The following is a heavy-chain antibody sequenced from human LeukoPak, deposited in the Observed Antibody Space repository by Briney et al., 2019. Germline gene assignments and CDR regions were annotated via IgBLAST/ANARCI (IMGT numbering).Heavy chain of an antibody. D-gene: IGHD6-13*01. CDR2: IYYSGST. J-gene: IGHJ5*02. CDR1: GGSISSYY. CDR3: ARGFSSRWYSWFDP. V-gene: IGHV4-59*01. Sequence: SETLSLTCTVSGGSISSYYWSWIQQPPGKGLEWIGYIYYSGSTNYNPSLKSRVTISVDTSKNQFSLKLSSVTAADTAVYYCARGFSSRWYSWFDPWGQGTLVTVSS.